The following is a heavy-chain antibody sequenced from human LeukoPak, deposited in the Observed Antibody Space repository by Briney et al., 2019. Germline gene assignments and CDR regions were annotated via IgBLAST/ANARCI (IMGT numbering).Heavy chain of an antibody. J-gene: IGHJ4*02. V-gene: IGHV5-51*01. CDR2: IYPDDSDT. CDR1: GYTFTTYW. D-gene: IGHD1-1*01. Sequence: GESLKISCKGSGYTFTTYWTGWVRQMPGKGLEWMGSIYPDDSDTRYSSSFQGQVTISADKSITTAYLRWSSLKASDTAMYYCARDDGVNFDYWGPGTLVTVSS. CDR3: ARDDGVNFDY.